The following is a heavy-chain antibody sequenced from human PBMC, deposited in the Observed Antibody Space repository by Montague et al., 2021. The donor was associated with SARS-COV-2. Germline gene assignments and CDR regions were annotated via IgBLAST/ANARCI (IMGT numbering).Heavy chain of an antibody. CDR1: GDSVSGDRVT. V-gene: IGHV6-1*01. CDR2: SYYRPKWYS. Sequence: CAISGDSVSGDRVTCKSVKQSPSLDFQWLGRSYYRPKWYSDYAPSVRGRLTVNPDASKNEFSLELNYVTPEDTAVYYCVRYSGWFYFDFWGQGTLVTVSS. CDR3: VRYSGWFYFDF. D-gene: IGHD6-19*01. J-gene: IGHJ4*02.